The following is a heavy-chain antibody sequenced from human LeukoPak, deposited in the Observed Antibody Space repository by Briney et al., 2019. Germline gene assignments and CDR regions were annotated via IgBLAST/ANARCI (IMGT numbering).Heavy chain of an antibody. CDR2: ITGGGSTT. CDR1: GLSFSDHF. V-gene: IGHV3-23*01. CDR3: ARQERWPPAWSDP. Sequence: GGSLRLSCAASGLSFSDHFMTWLRQAPGRGLEWVSSITGGGSTTSYAGSVKGRFTISRDNSKSILYLQMDRLSGEDTAVYYCARQERWPPAWSDPWGQGTLVTVSS. J-gene: IGHJ5*02. D-gene: IGHD5-24*01.